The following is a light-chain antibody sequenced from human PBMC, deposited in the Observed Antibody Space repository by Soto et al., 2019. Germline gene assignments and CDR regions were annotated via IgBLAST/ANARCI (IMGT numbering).Light chain of an antibody. Sequence: QPVLTQSSSASASLGASVKLTCTLSTGHRAFAIAWHQQQPEKGPRFLMKVNSDGTHSRGDGIPDRFSGSSSGAERYLTISSLQSEDEADYYCQSYDSSLSGYVFGTGTKVTVL. V-gene: IGLV4-69*01. CDR1: TGHRAFA. CDR2: VNSDGTH. J-gene: IGLJ1*01. CDR3: QSYDSSLSGYV.